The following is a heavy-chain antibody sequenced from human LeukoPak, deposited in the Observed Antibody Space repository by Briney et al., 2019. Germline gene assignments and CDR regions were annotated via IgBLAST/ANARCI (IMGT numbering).Heavy chain of an antibody. CDR3: ARDGTITMVRGGPDY. V-gene: IGHV3-30-3*01. CDR2: ISYDGSNK. J-gene: IGHJ4*02. D-gene: IGHD3-10*01. CDR1: GFTFSSYA. Sequence: GGSLRLSCATSGFTFSSYAMHWVRQAPGKGLEWVAVISYDGSNKYYADSVKGRFTISRDNSKNTLYLQMNSLRAEDTAVYYCARDGTITMVRGGPDYWGQGTLVTVSS.